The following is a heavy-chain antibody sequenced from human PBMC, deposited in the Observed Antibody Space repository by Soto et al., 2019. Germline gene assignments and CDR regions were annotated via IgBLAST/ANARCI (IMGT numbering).Heavy chain of an antibody. CDR3: ARDQTDSGGYSDS. J-gene: IGHJ4*02. CDR1: GFTFSSYR. D-gene: IGHD3-22*01. V-gene: IGHV3-33*01. Sequence: GSLRLSCEASGFTFSSYRMHWVRQAPGKGLEWVAIIWNDGSNEYYADSVKGRFTISRDNSKNTLYLQVSNLRAEDTAVYFCARDQTDSGGYSDSWGQGTLVTVSS. CDR2: IWNDGSNE.